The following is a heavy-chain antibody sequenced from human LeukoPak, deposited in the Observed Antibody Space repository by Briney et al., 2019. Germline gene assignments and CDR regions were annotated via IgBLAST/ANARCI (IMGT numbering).Heavy chain of an antibody. Sequence: SETLSLTCTVSGXSISSYYWSWIRQPPGKGLEWIGYIYYSGSTNYNPSLKSRVTISVDTSKNQFSLKLSSVTAADTAVYYCARRYYDSGSSRYYFDYWGQGTLVTVSS. V-gene: IGHV4-59*01. D-gene: IGHD3-10*01. CDR2: IYYSGST. CDR1: GXSISSYY. CDR3: ARRYYDSGSSRYYFDY. J-gene: IGHJ4*02.